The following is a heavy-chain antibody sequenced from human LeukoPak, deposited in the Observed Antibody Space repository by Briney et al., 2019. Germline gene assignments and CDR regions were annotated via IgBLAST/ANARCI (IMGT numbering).Heavy chain of an antibody. V-gene: IGHV3-48*01. J-gene: IGHJ4*02. CDR2: ISSSSSTI. CDR3: ARDVSSSRVGSPFDY. CDR1: GFTFSRYS. D-gene: IGHD6-13*01. Sequence: GGSLRLSCAASGFTFSRYSMNWVRQAPRRGLEWGSYISSSSSTIYYADSVKGRFTISRDNAKNSLYLQMNSLRAEDTAVYYCARDVSSSRVGSPFDYWGQGTQVTVSS.